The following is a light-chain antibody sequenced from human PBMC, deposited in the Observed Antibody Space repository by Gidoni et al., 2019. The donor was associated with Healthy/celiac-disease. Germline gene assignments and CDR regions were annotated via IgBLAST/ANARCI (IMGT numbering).Light chain of an antibody. CDR2: DAS. CDR1: QSVSSY. V-gene: IGKV3-11*01. Sequence: DIVLTQSPATLSLSPGERATLSCRASQSVSSYLAWYQQKPGQAPRLLIYDASNRATGLPARFSGSGSGTDFTLTISSLEPEDFAVYYCQQRSNWPPMYTFGQGTKLEIK. J-gene: IGKJ2*01. CDR3: QQRSNWPPMYT.